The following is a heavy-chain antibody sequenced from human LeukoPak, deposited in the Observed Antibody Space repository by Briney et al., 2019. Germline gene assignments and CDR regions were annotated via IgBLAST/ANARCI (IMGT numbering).Heavy chain of an antibody. V-gene: IGHV3-21*01. CDR1: GFTFSSYS. J-gene: IGHJ5*02. CDR2: ISSSSSYI. CDR3: ARDMDDFWSGYYTRWFDP. D-gene: IGHD3-3*01. Sequence: GGSLRLSCAASGFTFSSYSTNWVRQAPGKGLEWVSSISSSSSYIYYADSVKGRFTISRDNAKNSLYLQMNSLRAEDTAVYYCARDMDDFWSGYYTRWFDPWGQGTLVTASS.